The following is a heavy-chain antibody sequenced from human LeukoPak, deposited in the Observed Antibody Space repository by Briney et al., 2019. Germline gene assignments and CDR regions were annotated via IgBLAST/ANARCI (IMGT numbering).Heavy chain of an antibody. CDR1: GFTFSSYW. CDR3: ARGVRWLRLYYFDY. D-gene: IGHD5-12*01. CDR2: IKQDGSEK. V-gene: IGHV3-7*01. J-gene: IGHJ4*02. Sequence: PEGSLRLSCAASGFTFSSYWMSWVRQAPGKGLEWVANIKQDGSEKYYVDSVKGRFTISRDNAKNSLYLQMNSLRAEDTAVYYCARGVRWLRLYYFDYWGQGTLVTVSS.